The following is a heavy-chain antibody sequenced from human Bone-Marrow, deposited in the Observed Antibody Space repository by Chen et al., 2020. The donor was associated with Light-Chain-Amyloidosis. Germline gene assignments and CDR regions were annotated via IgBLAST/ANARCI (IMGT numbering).Heavy chain of an antibody. D-gene: IGHD1-26*01. J-gene: IGHJ4*02. CDR2: IYHTGLT. V-gene: IGHV4-38-2*01. Sequence: QVQLQESGPGLVKPSETLSLTCGVSGYSISSGSYWGWVRQPPGKGLQWIANIYHTGLTYFNPSLKSRVTISTDTSKNQFSLKLSSVTAADTAIYYCARAGGSYTGQFDYWGQGTLVAISS. CDR3: ARAGGSYTGQFDY. CDR1: GYSISSGSY.